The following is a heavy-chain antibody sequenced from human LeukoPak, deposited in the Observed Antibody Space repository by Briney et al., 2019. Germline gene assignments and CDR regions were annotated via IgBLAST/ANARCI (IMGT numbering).Heavy chain of an antibody. V-gene: IGHV3-23*01. D-gene: IGHD3-3*01. CDR3: AKDRNYDFWNGPFDY. CDR1: GFTFSSYG. CDR2: ISGSGGST. J-gene: IGHJ4*02. Sequence: GGTLRLSCAASGFTFSSYGMSWVRQAPGKGLEWVSAISGSGGSTYYADSVKGRFTISRDNSKNTLYLQMNSLRPEDMAFYYCAKDRNYDFWNGPFDYWGRGTLVTVSS.